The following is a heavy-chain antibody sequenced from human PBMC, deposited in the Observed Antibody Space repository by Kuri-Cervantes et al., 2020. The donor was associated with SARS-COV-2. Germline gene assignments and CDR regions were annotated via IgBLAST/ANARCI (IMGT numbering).Heavy chain of an antibody. D-gene: IGHD3-3*01. J-gene: IGHJ6*03. CDR2: IYYSGST. CDR3: ARIPFGYYMHYYYYYMDV. Sequence: SELLSPTCPPSGRPISSYYWSWIRQPPGKGLEWIGYIYYSGSTNYNPSLKSRVTISVDTSKNQFSLKLSSVTAADTAVYYCARIPFGYYMHYYYYYMDVWGKGTTVTVSS. V-gene: IGHV4-59*01. CDR1: GRPISSYY.